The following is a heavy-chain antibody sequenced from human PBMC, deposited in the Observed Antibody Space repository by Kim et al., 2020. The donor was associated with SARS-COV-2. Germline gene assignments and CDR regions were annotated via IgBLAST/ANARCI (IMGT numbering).Heavy chain of an antibody. CDR3: AKAGGYGSGSYPYFDY. CDR1: GFTFDDYA. D-gene: IGHD3-10*01. J-gene: IGHJ4*02. V-gene: IGHV3-9*01. Sequence: GGSLRLSCAASGFTFDDYAMHWVRQAPGKGLEWVSGISWNSGSIGYADSVKGRFTISRDNAKNSLDLQMNSLRAEDTALYYCAKAGGYGSGSYPYFDYWGQGTLVTVSS. CDR2: ISWNSGSI.